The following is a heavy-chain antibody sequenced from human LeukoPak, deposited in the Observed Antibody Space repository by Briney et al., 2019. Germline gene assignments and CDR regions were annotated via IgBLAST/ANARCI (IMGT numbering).Heavy chain of an antibody. V-gene: IGHV3-48*04. J-gene: IGHJ4*02. CDR2: ISSSGNTM. Sequence: GGSLRLSCAASGFNFGDHRVNWVRQTPGKGLEWLSHISSSGNTMFYAESVKGRFTISRDNAKNSMYLQMNSLRVEDTAMYYCASIDYDYWGQGTLVTVSS. CDR3: ASIDYDY. D-gene: IGHD3-16*02. CDR1: GFNFGDHR.